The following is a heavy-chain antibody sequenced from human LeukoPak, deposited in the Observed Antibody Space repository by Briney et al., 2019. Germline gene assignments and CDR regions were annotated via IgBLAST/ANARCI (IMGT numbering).Heavy chain of an antibody. CDR1: GFTFSSYD. J-gene: IGHJ5*02. Sequence: GGSLTLLCAPSGFTFSSYDMHGVRQAPGKGLEWVAVIWYDGSNKYYADSVKGRFTISRDNSKNTLYLQMNSLRAEDTAVYYCSRCGYDFRRPNCFDPWGQGTLVAVSS. CDR3: SRCGYDFRRPNCFDP. V-gene: IGHV3-33*01. D-gene: IGHD3-3*01. CDR2: IWYDGSNK.